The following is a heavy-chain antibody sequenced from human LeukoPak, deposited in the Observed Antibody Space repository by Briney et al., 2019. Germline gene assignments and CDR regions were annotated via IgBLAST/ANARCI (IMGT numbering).Heavy chain of an antibody. J-gene: IGHJ4*02. CDR3: ARGQNYYDSSGYYYYFDY. D-gene: IGHD3-22*01. V-gene: IGHV4-59*01. Sequence: SETLSLTCTVSGSSISSYYWSWIRQPPEKGLEWIGYIYYSGSTNYNPSLKSRVTISVDTSKNQFSLKLSSVTAADTAVYYCARGQNYYDSSGYYYYFDYWGQGTLVTVSS. CDR2: IYYSGST. CDR1: GSSISSYY.